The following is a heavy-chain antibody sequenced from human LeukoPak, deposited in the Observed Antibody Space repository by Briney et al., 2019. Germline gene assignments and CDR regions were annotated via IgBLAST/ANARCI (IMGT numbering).Heavy chain of an antibody. D-gene: IGHD6-13*01. CDR1: GGSISSSTYY. Sequence: ETLSLTCTISGGSISSSTYYWGWIRQPPGKGLLWIGSIYYSGTTYYNPSLKSRVTISVDTSKNQFSLSSGTAADTAVYYCARHSRGPAAGPAFDYWGQGTLVTVSS. CDR3: ARHSRGPAAGPAFDY. J-gene: IGHJ4*02. CDR2: IYYSGTT. V-gene: IGHV4-39*01.